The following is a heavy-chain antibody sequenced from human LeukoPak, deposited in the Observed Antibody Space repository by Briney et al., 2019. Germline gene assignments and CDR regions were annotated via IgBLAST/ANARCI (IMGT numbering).Heavy chain of an antibody. CDR1: GGSISSNKDY. D-gene: IGHD3-9*01. J-gene: IGHJ4*02. Sequence: SGTLSLTCTVSGGSISSNKDYWSWLRQPPGKGLEWIGYIYYSGTTYYNPSLKSRVSISVDTSKNQFSLNLSSVTAEDTAVYYCARGRPYYDALTSRFTIGWVDYWGQGNLVTVSS. CDR2: IYYSGTT. V-gene: IGHV4-30-4*01. CDR3: ARGRPYYDALTSRFTIGWVDY.